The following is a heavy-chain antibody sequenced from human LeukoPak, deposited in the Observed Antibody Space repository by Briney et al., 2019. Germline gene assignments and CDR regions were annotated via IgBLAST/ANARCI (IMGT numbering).Heavy chain of an antibody. CDR1: GGSISSSSYY. CDR2: IYYSGST. Sequence: KPSETLSLTCTVSGGSISSSSYYWGWIRQPPGKGLERIGSIYYSGSTYYNPSLKSRVTISVDTSKNQFSLKLSSVTAADTAVYYCAREAYSSGWYSPWGQGTLVTVSS. CDR3: AREAYSSGWYSP. D-gene: IGHD6-19*01. J-gene: IGHJ5*02. V-gene: IGHV4-39*07.